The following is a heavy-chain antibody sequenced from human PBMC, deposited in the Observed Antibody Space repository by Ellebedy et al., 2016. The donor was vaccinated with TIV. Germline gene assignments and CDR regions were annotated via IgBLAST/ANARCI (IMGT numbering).Heavy chain of an antibody. D-gene: IGHD2-8*01. CDR2: VYYSGSP. CDR3: ARQGVASTQWTFDF. J-gene: IGHJ3*01. Sequence: MPGGSLRLSCDVSGGFVNSSRHYWAWIRQPPGKGLEWIGSVYYSGSPYYNPSFKSRVTLSADTSKNQFSLNLRTVTAADTAVYHCARQGVASTQWTFDFWGQGMMVTVSS. CDR1: GGFVNSSRHY. V-gene: IGHV4-39*01.